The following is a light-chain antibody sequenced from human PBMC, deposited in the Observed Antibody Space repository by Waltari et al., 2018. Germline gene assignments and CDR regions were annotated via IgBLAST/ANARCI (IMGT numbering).Light chain of an antibody. CDR3: FSYAGSGIYV. CDR2: EDI. CDR1: SSDVGSYNL. J-gene: IGLJ1*01. Sequence: ALTQPASVSGSPGQSNTISCTGTSSDVGSYNLVSWYQPHPGNPPKIMIYEDIKRPSGASNRFSGSKSANTASLTISGLQAEDEADYYCFSYAGSGIYVFGTGTKVTV. V-gene: IGLV2-23*01.